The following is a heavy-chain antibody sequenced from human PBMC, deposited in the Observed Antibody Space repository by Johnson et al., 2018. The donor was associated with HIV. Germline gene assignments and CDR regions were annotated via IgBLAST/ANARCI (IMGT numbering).Heavy chain of an antibody. V-gene: IGHV3-64*01. CDR3: ARDFIGIAGRRAFDI. Sequence: VQLVESGGGLVQPGGSLRLSCAASGFTFSSYAMHWVRQAPGKGLEYVSAISSNGGSTYYANSVKGRFTISRDNSKNTLYLQMGSLRAEDTAVYYCARDFIGIAGRRAFDIWGQGTMVTVSS. CDR1: GFTFSSYA. D-gene: IGHD6-13*01. CDR2: ISSNGGST. J-gene: IGHJ3*02.